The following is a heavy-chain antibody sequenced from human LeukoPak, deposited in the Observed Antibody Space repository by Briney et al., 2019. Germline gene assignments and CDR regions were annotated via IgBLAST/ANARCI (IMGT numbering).Heavy chain of an antibody. D-gene: IGHD2-2*02. CDR3: ARLVVPAAIRYYYYGMDV. J-gene: IGHJ6*02. CDR1: GVSFRGYY. V-gene: IGHV4-34*01. CDR2: INHSGSN. Sequence: SETLSLTCAGHGVSFRGYYWSWIRRPPGKGLEGVGGINHSGSNNINPSLTRPVTISVDPSKNPFSLTPSSVTAADTAVYSWARLVVPAAIRYYYYGMDVWGQGTTVTVSS.